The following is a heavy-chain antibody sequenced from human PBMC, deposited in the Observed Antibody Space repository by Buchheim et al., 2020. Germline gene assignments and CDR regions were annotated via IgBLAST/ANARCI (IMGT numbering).Heavy chain of an antibody. D-gene: IGHD1-1*01. J-gene: IGHJ6*02. V-gene: IGHV4-34*01. Sequence: QVQLQQWGAGLLKPSETLSLTCAVYGGSFSGYYWSWIRQPPGKGLEWIGEINHSGSTNYNPSLKSRVTISVDTSKNQFSLKLSSVTAADTAVYYCTSGYNKYYYYYGMDVWGQGTT. CDR2: INHSGST. CDR3: TSGYNKYYYYYGMDV. CDR1: GGSFSGYY.